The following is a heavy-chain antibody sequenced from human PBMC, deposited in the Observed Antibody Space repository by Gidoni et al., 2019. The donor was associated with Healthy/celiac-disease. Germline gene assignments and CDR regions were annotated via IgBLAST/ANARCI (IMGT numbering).Heavy chain of an antibody. CDR2: ISYDGSNK. V-gene: IGHV3-30*01. CDR1: GFTLSSYA. CDR3: ARDTGIEIVSYYYYGMDV. Sequence: QVQLVESGGGVVQPGRSLRLSCAASGFTLSSYAMHWVRQAPGKGLEWVAVISYDGSNKYYADSVKGRFTISRDNSKNTLYLQMNSLRAEDTAVYYCARDTGIEIVSYYYYGMDVWGQGTTVTVSS. D-gene: IGHD3-22*01. J-gene: IGHJ6*02.